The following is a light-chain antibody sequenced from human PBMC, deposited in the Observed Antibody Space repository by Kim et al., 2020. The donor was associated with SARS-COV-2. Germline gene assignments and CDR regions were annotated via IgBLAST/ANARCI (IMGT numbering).Light chain of an antibody. CDR3: QQRSNWPPLT. CDR1: QSFISD. V-gene: IGKV3-11*01. CDR2: EES. Sequence: STGVSTTLSGRARQSFISDLGWYQQKPGQAPRLLIYEESRRASGIPARFSSSGSGTGFTLTISSLEPEDFAVYYCQQRSNWPPLTFGGGTKVEIK. J-gene: IGKJ4*01.